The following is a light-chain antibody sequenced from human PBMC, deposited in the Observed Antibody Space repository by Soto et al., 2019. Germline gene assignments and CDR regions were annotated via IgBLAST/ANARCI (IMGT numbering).Light chain of an antibody. V-gene: IGKV3-11*01. Sequence: VLTQSPATLSLSPGEKATLSCRASQTIGAYLAWYQHKPGQAPRLLIFDASHRASGVPPRFSGSGSGTDFTLTISSLEPEDFAIYYCQQSYRNPRTFGLGTRVEIK. CDR3: QQSYRNPRT. CDR1: QTIGAY. CDR2: DAS. J-gene: IGKJ1*01.